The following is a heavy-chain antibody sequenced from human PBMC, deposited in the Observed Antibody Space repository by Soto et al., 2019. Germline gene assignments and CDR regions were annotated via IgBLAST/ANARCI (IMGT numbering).Heavy chain of an antibody. CDR3: ASELVPGYTGYSDY. CDR2: ISAYNGNT. CDR1: GYTFSNYG. D-gene: IGHD5-12*01. Sequence: ASMKVSCKTSGYTFSNYGINWVRQAPGQGLEWMGWISAYNGNTNFAQKLQGRVSLTTDTSTTTAYMELRSLTSDDTAVYYWASELVPGYTGYSDYWGQGTLVTVSS. J-gene: IGHJ4*02. V-gene: IGHV1-18*01.